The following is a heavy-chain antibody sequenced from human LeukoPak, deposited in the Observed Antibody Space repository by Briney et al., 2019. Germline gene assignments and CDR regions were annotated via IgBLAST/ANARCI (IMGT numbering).Heavy chain of an antibody. CDR1: GYSITSGYY. CDR2: IYHSGST. V-gene: IGHV4-38-2*02. Sequence: PSETLSLTCTVSGYSITSGYYWGWIRQPPVKGLEWIGTIYHSGSTSYNPSLKSRVTISVDTSKNQFSLKLSSVTAADTAVYYCARVIMESDAFDIWGQGTMVTVSS. CDR3: ARVIMESDAFDI. J-gene: IGHJ3*02. D-gene: IGHD2-21*01.